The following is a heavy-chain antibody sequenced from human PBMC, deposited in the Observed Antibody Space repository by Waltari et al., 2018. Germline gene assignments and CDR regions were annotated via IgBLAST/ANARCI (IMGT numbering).Heavy chain of an antibody. J-gene: IGHJ4*02. Sequence: QVQLQQWGAGLLKPSETLSLTCAVYGGSFSGYYWSWLRQPPGKGREWIGEINHSGSTNYNPSLKSRVTISVDTSKNQFSLKLSSVTAADTAVYYCARLPRIAAAGIYYFDYWGQGTLVTVSS. CDR1: GGSFSGYY. V-gene: IGHV4-34*01. CDR2: INHSGST. CDR3: ARLPRIAAAGIYYFDY. D-gene: IGHD6-13*01.